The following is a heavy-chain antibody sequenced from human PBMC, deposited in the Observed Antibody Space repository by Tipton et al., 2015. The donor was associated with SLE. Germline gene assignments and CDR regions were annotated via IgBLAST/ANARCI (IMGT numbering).Heavy chain of an antibody. J-gene: IGHJ5*02. CDR2: IYYSGST. CDR1: GGSISSYY. Sequence: LRLSCTVSGGSISSYYWSWIRQPPGKGLEWIGYIYYSGSTNYHPPLKSRVTISVDTSKNQFSLKLSSVTAADTAVYYCARSYGDYVNWFDPWGQGTLVTVSS. CDR3: ARSYGDYVNWFDP. D-gene: IGHD4-17*01. V-gene: IGHV4-59*01.